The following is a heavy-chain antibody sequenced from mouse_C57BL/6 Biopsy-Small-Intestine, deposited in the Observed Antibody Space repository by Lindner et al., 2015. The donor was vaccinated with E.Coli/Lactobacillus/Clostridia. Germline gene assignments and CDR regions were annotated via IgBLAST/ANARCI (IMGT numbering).Heavy chain of an antibody. Sequence: SVKVSCKISGYTLTELYMHWVRQAPGQGLEWMGGFDPEDGETIYAQKFQGRVTMTEDTFADTAYMELSSLKYEDTAMYYCLGGKDFFSGYYSGYWGQGTLVTVSS. D-gene: IGHD1-1*01. CDR3: LGGKDFFSGYYSGY. CDR1: GYTLTELY. CDR2: FDPEDGET. V-gene: IGHV14-2*02. J-gene: IGHJ4*01.